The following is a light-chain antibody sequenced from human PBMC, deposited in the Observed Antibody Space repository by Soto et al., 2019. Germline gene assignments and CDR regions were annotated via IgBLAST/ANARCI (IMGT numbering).Light chain of an antibody. V-gene: IGKV3-20*01. CDR2: GAF. Sequence: EIVLTQSPGTLSLSPGERATLSCRASQSVTGSYLAWYQQKPGRSPRLLIYGAFNRAAGIPDRFSGSGSETEFTLTINRLEPEDFAVYYCQQYGGSPRTFGQGTKVDIK. J-gene: IGKJ1*01. CDR1: QSVTGSY. CDR3: QQYGGSPRT.